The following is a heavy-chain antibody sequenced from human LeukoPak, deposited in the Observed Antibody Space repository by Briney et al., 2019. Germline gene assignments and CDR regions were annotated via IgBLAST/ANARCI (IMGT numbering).Heavy chain of an antibody. D-gene: IGHD6-6*01. CDR1: GGSVSSGSYY. J-gene: IGHJ5*02. CDR2: IFASGST. V-gene: IGHV4-61*02. Sequence: PSETLSLTCTVSGGSVSSGSYYWSWIRQPAGKGLEWIGRIFASGSTNYNPSLQSRVTISVDTSKNQFSLRLNSVTAADTAVYYCARGSSTIATRRWFDPWGQGTLVTVSS. CDR3: ARGSSTIATRRWFDP.